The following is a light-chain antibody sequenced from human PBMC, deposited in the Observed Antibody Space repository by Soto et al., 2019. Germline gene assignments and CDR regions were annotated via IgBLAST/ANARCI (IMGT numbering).Light chain of an antibody. Sequence: EIVLTQSPATLXXXPXXRGTLSCRASQSVSSYLAWYQQKPGQAPRLLIYDASNRATGIPARFSGSGSGTDFTLTISRLEPEDFAVYYCQQYGSSGTFGPGTKVDIK. J-gene: IGKJ3*01. CDR1: QSVSSY. V-gene: IGKV3-11*01. CDR3: QQYGSSGT. CDR2: DAS.